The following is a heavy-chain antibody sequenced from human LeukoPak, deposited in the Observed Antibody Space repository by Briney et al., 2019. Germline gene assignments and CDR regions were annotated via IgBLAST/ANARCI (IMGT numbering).Heavy chain of an antibody. V-gene: IGHV3-30*02. Sequence: GGSLRLSCAASGFTFSSYGIHWVRQAPGKGLEWVAFIRNDGSNKYYADSVKGRFTISRDNSKNTLFLQVSSLRTEDTAVYYCAKPPYYDFFYFDDWGQGTLVTVSS. D-gene: IGHD3-3*01. CDR2: IRNDGSNK. CDR1: GFTFSSYG. CDR3: AKPPYYDFFYFDD. J-gene: IGHJ4*02.